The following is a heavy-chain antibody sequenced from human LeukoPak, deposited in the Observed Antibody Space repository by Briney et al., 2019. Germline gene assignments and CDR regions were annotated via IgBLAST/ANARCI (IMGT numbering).Heavy chain of an antibody. V-gene: IGHV3-9*01. J-gene: IGHJ4*02. D-gene: IGHD5-18*01. Sequence: PGRSLRLSCAASGFTFDDYAMHWVRQAPGKGLEWVSGISWNSGSIGYADSVKGRFTISRVNAKNSLYLQMNSLRAEDTALYYCAKDIARYKTNIDYWGQGTLVTVSS. CDR3: AKDIARYKTNIDY. CDR1: GFTFDDYA. CDR2: ISWNSGSI.